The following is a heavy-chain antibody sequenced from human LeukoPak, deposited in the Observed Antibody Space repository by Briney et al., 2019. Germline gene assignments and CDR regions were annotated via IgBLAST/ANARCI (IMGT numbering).Heavy chain of an antibody. CDR3: ARDRWTWGTRDY. CDR1: GFTFSSYS. V-gene: IGHV3-21*01. Sequence: GGSLRLSCAASGFTFSSYSMNWVRQAPGKGLEWVSSISSSSSYIYYADSVKGRFTISRDNAKNSLYLQMNSLRAEDTAVYYCARDRWTWGTRDYWGQGTLVTVSS. D-gene: IGHD1-1*01. CDR2: ISSSSSYI. J-gene: IGHJ4*02.